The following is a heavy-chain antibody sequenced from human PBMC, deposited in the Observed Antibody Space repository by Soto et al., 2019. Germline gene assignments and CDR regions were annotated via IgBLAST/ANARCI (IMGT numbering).Heavy chain of an antibody. CDR3: ARLRDDSSGYYYYYYGMDV. Sequence: SVKVSCKVSGGTFSSYAISWVRQAPGQGLEWMGGIIPIFGTANYAQKFQGRVTITADESTSTAYMELSSLRSEDTAVYYCARLRDDSSGYYYYYYGMDVWGQGTTVTVSS. CDR1: GGTFSSYA. V-gene: IGHV1-69*13. D-gene: IGHD3-22*01. CDR2: IIPIFGTA. J-gene: IGHJ6*02.